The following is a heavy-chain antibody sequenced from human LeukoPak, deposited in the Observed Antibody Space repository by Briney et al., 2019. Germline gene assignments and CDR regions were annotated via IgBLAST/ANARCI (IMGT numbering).Heavy chain of an antibody. CDR3: AVYGDSLDY. D-gene: IGHD4-17*01. V-gene: IGHV3-30*02. J-gene: IGHJ4*02. CDR1: GFTFSTYG. Sequence: GGSLRLSCAASGFTFSTYGMHWVRQAPGKGLEWVAFIRYDEGNKYYADSVKGRFTISRDSSKNTLYLQMNSLRAEDTAVYYCAVYGDSLDYWGQGTLVTVSS. CDR2: IRYDEGNK.